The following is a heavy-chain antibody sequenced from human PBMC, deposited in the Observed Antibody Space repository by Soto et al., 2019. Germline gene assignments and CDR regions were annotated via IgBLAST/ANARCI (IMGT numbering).Heavy chain of an antibody. CDR3: AAAYKWELPNTDY. Sequence: QMQLVQSGPEVKKPGTSVKVSCKASGFTFTSSAVQWVRQARGQRLEWIGWIVVGSGNTNYAQKFQERVTITRDMSTSTAYMELSSLRSEDTAVYYCAAAYKWELPNTDYWGQGTLVTVSS. D-gene: IGHD1-26*01. V-gene: IGHV1-58*01. J-gene: IGHJ4*02. CDR2: IVVGSGNT. CDR1: GFTFTSSA.